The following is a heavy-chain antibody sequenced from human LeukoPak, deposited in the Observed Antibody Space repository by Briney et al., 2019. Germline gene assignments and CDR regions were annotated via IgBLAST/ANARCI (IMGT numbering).Heavy chain of an antibody. J-gene: IGHJ4*02. CDR2: INAYNGNT. V-gene: IGHV1-18*01. Sequence: GASVKVSCKASGYTFTSYGISWVRQAPGQGLEWMGWINAYNGNTNYAQKFQGRVTMTTDTSASTGYMELRSLRSDDTAIYYCARDYGAGCYGDYWGQGTLVTVSS. CDR3: ARDYGAGCYGDY. CDR1: GYTFTSYG. D-gene: IGHD3-10*01.